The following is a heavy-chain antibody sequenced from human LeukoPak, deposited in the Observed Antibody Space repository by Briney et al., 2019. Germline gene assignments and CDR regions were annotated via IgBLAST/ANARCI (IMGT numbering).Heavy chain of an antibody. CDR2: ISSNGGST. CDR3: AKFELGAYYFDY. V-gene: IGHV3-64*01. J-gene: IGHJ4*02. Sequence: PGGSLRLSCAASGFTFSSYAMHWVRQAPGKGLEYVSAISSNGGSTYYANSVKGRFTTSRDNSKNTLYLQMGSLRAEDMAVYYCAKFELGAYYFDYWGQGTLVTVSS. CDR1: GFTFSSYA. D-gene: IGHD1-26*01.